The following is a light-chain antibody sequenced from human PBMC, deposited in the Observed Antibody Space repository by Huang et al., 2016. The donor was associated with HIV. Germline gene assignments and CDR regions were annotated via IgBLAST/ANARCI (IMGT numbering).Light chain of an antibody. J-gene: IGKJ1*01. CDR3: MQTLQTPRT. V-gene: IGKV2-28*01. CDR2: LGS. CDR1: LSLRHYNGYYY. Sequence: DIVMTQSPLSLPVTPGEPASISCRSSLSLRHYNGYYYLDWYLQKPGQSPQLLIYLGSNRASGVPDRFRGSGSGTDFTLKISRVEADDVGIYYCMQTLQTPRTFGQGTKVEIK.